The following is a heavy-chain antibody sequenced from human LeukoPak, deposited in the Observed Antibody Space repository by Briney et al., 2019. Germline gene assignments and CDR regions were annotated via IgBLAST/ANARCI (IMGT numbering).Heavy chain of an antibody. Sequence: GGSLRLSCAASGFSFSYYSINWVRQAPGRGLEWVSCISSSSSLIFYSDSVRGRFTISRDNAKNLLYLHMNSLRVEDTAVYYCAKVDRGDYSSSPVPYYNYYMNVWGKGTTVTVSS. V-gene: IGHV3-21*01. CDR1: GFSFSYYS. J-gene: IGHJ6*03. CDR3: AKVDRGDYSSSPVPYYNYYMNV. CDR2: ISSSSSLI. D-gene: IGHD6-13*01.